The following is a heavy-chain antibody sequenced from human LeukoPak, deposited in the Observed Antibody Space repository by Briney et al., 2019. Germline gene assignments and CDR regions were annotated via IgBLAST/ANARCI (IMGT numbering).Heavy chain of an antibody. D-gene: IGHD6-13*01. J-gene: IGHJ4*02. CDR1: GFTFDDYT. CDR3: VRERGYSSSWYTF. V-gene: IGHV3-43*01. Sequence: GGSLRLSCAASGFTFDDYTMHWVRQAPGKGLEWVSLISWDGGDTYYADSVKGRFTISRDNSKNTLYLQMNSQRAEDTAVYYCVRERGYSSSWYTFWGQGTLVTVSS. CDR2: ISWDGGDT.